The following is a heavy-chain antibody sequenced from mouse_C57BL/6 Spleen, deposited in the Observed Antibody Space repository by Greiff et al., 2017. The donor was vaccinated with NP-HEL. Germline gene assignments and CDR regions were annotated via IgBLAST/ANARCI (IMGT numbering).Heavy chain of an antibody. V-gene: IGHV1-61*01. D-gene: IGHD2-5*01. CDR1: GYTFTSYW. Sequence: QVQLQQPGAELVRPGSSVKLSCKASGYTFTSYWMDWVKQRPGQGLEWIGNIYPSDSETHYNQKFKDKATLTVDKSSSTAYMQLSSLTSEDSAVYYCARSRTYYSNPFAYWGQGTLVTVSA. CDR2: IYPSDSET. CDR3: ARSRTYYSNPFAY. J-gene: IGHJ3*01.